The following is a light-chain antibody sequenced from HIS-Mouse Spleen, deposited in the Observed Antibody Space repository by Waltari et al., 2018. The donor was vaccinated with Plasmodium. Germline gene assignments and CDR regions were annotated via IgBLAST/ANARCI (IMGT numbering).Light chain of an antibody. CDR1: ALPKTY. Sequence: SYELTQPPSESVSPGQTARITRSGDALPKTYAYWYQQKSGQAPVLVIYEDSKRPSGIPERFSGSSSGTMATLTISGAQVEDEADYYCYSTDSSGNHRVFGGGTKLTVL. J-gene: IGLJ3*02. CDR3: YSTDSSGNHRV. CDR2: EDS. V-gene: IGLV3-10*01.